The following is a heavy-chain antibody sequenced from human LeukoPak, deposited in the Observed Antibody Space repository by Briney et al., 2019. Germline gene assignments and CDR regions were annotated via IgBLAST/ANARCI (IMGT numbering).Heavy chain of an antibody. CDR1: GFTFSSSS. D-gene: IGHD2/OR15-2a*01. CDR2: IRSKANSYAT. Sequence: QAGGSLKLSCAASGFTFSSSSMHWVRQASGKGLEWVSRIRSKANSYATAYAASVKGRFTISRDDSKNTAYLQMNSLKTEDTAVYYCTRGNGTINWFDPWGEGTLVTVYS. J-gene: IGHJ5*02. CDR3: TRGNGTINWFDP. V-gene: IGHV3-73*01.